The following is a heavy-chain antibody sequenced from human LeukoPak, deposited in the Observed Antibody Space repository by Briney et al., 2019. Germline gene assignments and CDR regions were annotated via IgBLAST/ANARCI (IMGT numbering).Heavy chain of an antibody. Sequence: AGGSLRLSCAASGFTFSDYYMSWIRQAPGKGLEWVSYISSSSSYTNYADSVKGRFTISRDNAKNSLYLQMNSLRAEDTAVYYCASGLPTYYDSWSGSVGDYWGQGTLVTVSS. CDR2: ISSSSSYT. J-gene: IGHJ4*02. V-gene: IGHV3-11*06. CDR3: ASGLPTYYDSWSGSVGDY. D-gene: IGHD3-3*01. CDR1: GFTFSDYY.